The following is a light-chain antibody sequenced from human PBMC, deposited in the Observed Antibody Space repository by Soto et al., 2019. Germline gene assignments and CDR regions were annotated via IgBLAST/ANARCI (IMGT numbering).Light chain of an antibody. CDR1: QSISTW. V-gene: IGKV1-5*01. CDR2: DAS. CDR3: QQYNSWT. J-gene: IGKJ1*01. Sequence: IQMTQSPSTLSASVGDRVTITCRAGQSISTWLAWYQRKPGKAPNLLIYDASILGSGVPSRFSGSGSGTEFTLTISSLQPDDFATYYCQQYNSWTFGQGTKVEIK.